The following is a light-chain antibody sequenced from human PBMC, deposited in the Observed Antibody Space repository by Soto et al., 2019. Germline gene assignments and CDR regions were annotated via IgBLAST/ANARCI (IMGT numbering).Light chain of an antibody. CDR2: GAS. V-gene: IGKV3-20*01. CDR3: HQYGSSPLT. CDR1: QSLSSDS. J-gene: IGKJ4*01. Sequence: NVLTQFPGPLSLSPGDRATLSCRASQSLSSDSLAWYQQKPGQAPRLLIYGASSRANGIPDRFSGSRSGTDFTLTISRLEPEDVAVDYCHQYGSSPLTLGGGTKVDIK.